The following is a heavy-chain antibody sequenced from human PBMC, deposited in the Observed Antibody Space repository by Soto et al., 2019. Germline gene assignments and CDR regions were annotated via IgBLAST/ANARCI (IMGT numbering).Heavy chain of an antibody. D-gene: IGHD2-8*01. Sequence: ASVKVSSKASGYTFTSDGISCVRQAPGQGLEWMGWISAYDGNTNYAKKLQGRVTMTTDTSTSTAYMELRSLRSDDTAVYYCAIDDEARRLIVYWGQGTLVTVSS. J-gene: IGHJ4*02. V-gene: IGHV1-18*01. CDR1: GYTFTSDG. CDR3: AIDDEARRLIVY. CDR2: ISAYDGNT.